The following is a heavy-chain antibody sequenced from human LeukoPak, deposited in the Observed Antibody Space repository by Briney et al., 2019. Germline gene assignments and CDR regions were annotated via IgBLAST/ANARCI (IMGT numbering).Heavy chain of an antibody. D-gene: IGHD2-21*01. CDR1: GFTFSIYS. Sequence: GGSLRLSCAASGFTFSIYSMNWVRQAPGKGLEWISYITSSSGTIYYTDSVKGRFTISRDNAKNSLYLQMSSLRAEDTAVYYCARVAPGHDIGRGYFDHWGQGTLVTVSS. V-gene: IGHV3-48*01. CDR3: ARVAPGHDIGRGYFDH. J-gene: IGHJ4*02. CDR2: ITSSSGTI.